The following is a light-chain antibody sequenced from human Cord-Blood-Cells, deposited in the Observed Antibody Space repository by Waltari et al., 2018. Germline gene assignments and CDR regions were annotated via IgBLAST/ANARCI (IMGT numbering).Light chain of an antibody. CDR1: SSNIGSNT. J-gene: IGLJ3*02. CDR3: AAWDDSLSGRV. CDR2: RNN. V-gene: IGLV1-47*01. Sequence: QSVLTQPPSASGTPGQRVTISCSGSSSNIGSNTVNWYQQLPGTAPKLLIYRNNRRPSGVPDRFAGSKAGTSASLAISGLRSEDEADYYCAAWDDSLSGRVFGGGTKLTVL.